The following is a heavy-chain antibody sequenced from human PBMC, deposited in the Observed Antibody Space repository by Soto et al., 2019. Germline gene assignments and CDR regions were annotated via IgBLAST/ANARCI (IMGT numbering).Heavy chain of an antibody. J-gene: IGHJ4*02. CDR3: AVGGYSYGYDY. D-gene: IGHD5-18*01. CDR1: GYTFTSYY. CDR2: INPSSGST. V-gene: IGHV1-46*01. Sequence: GASVKVSCKASGYTFTSYYMHWVRQAPGQGLEWMGIINPSSGSTSYAQKFQERVTITRDMSTSTAYMELSSLRSEDTAVYYCAVGGYSYGYDYWGQGTLVTVSS.